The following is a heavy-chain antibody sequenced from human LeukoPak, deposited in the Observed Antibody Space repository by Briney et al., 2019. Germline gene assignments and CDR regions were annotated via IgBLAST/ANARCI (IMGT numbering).Heavy chain of an antibody. CDR3: AKGASTSRTYNWFGS. Sequence: PGGSLRLSCAASGFTFSSYEMNWVRQAPGKGLEWVSYISSSGSTIYYADSVKGRFTISRDNAKNSLYLQMNSLRAEDTAVYYCAKGASTSRTYNWFGSWGQGTLVTVSS. CDR2: ISSSGSTI. J-gene: IGHJ5*01. CDR1: GFTFSSYE. V-gene: IGHV3-48*03. D-gene: IGHD2-2*01.